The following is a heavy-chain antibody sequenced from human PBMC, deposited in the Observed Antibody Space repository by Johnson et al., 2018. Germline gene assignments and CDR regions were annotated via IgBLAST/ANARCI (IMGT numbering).Heavy chain of an antibody. J-gene: IGHJ1*01. D-gene: IGHD2-15*01. CDR2: ISYDGSNK. V-gene: IGHV3-30-3*01. Sequence: QVQLVETGGGVVQPGRSLRLSCAASGFTFSSYAMHWVRQAPGKGLEWVAVISYDGSNKYYADSVKVRFTISRDNSKNTLYLQMNSLRAEDTAVYYCARDRGVCSGGSCYRYFRHWGQGTRVTVSS. CDR1: GFTFSSYA. CDR3: ARDRGVCSGGSCYRYFRH.